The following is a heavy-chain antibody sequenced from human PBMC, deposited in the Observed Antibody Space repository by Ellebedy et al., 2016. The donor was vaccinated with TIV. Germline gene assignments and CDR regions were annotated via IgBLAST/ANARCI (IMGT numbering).Heavy chain of an antibody. D-gene: IGHD3-22*01. V-gene: IGHV3-15*01. J-gene: IGHJ4*02. CDR3: TTPPTYYSDSSGYYYADY. Sequence: GGSLRLSXAASGFPFSNTWMSWVRQAPGKGLEWVGRIKRKTDGGTTDYAAPVKGRFTISRDDSKNTLYLQTNSLKTEDTAVYYCTTPPTYYSDSSGYYYADYWGQGTLVTVSS. CDR2: IKRKTDGGTT. CDR1: GFPFSNTW.